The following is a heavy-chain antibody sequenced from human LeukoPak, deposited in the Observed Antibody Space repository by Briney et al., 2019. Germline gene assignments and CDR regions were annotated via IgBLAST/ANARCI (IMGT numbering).Heavy chain of an antibody. CDR2: ISSSSSYI. V-gene: IGHV3-21*01. CDR3: AREHTAMDDY. J-gene: IGHJ4*02. D-gene: IGHD5-18*01. CDR1: GFTFSSYS. Sequence: PGGSLRFSCAASGFTFSSYSMNWVRQAPGKGREWVSSISSSSSYIYYADSVKGRFTISRDNAKNSLYLQMNSLRAEDTAVYYCAREHTAMDDYWGQGTLVTVSS.